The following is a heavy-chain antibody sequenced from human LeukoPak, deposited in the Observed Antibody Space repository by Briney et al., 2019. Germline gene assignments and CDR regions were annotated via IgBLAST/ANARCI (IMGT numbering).Heavy chain of an antibody. CDR1: GFTFSSYA. V-gene: IGHV3-23*01. J-gene: IGHJ4*02. CDR2: ISGSGGST. Sequence: GGSLRLSCAASGFTFSSYAMSWVRQAPGKGLEWVSAISGSGGSTYYADSVKGRFTISRDNSKSTLYLQMNSLRAEDTAVYYCANGMIVVVNADYWGQGTLVTVSS. CDR3: ANGMIVVVNADY. D-gene: IGHD3-22*01.